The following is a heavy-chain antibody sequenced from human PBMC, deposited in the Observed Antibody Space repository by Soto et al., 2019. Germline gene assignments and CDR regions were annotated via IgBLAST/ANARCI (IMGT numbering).Heavy chain of an antibody. CDR1: GFSLSTEGVA. CDR2: IYWDDDQ. CDR3: AHRDRASGGLFDY. D-gene: IGHD3-10*01. Sequence: QITLKESGPPLVKPTQTLTLTCTLSGFSLSTEGVAVGWIRQPPGKALEWLSVIYWDDDQRSSTSLRSRLTITKDTAKNHVVLTMTNMDPLDTATYYCAHRDRASGGLFDYWGQGILVTVSS. J-gene: IGHJ4*02. V-gene: IGHV2-5*02.